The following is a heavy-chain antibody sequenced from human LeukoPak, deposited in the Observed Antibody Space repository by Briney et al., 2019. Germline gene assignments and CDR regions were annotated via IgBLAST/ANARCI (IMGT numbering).Heavy chain of an antibody. D-gene: IGHD2-15*01. V-gene: IGHV3-53*01. J-gene: IGHJ4*02. CDR1: GFNVNTNY. Sequence: GGSLRLSCAASGFNVNTNYMSWVRQAPGKGLESVSLIYNRGDTYYADSVKGRFTVSRDNSKNTLYLQMNSLRAEDTAVYYCARPSCSGGSCYPYYFDYWGQGTLVTVSS. CDR2: IYNRGDT. CDR3: ARPSCSGGSCYPYYFDY.